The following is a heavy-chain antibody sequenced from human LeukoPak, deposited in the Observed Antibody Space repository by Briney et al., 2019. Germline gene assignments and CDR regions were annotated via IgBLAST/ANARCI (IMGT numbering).Heavy chain of an antibody. CDR2: IYTSGST. J-gene: IGHJ4*02. CDR3: ARARNIVGASWFDY. D-gene: IGHD1-26*01. CDR1: GGSISSATYY. Sequence: PSETLSLTCTVSGGSISSATYYWNWIRQPAGKGLEWIGRIYTSGSTNYNPSLKSRVTISVDTSKNQFSLKLSSVTAADTAVYYCARARNIVGASWFDYWGQGTLVTVSS. V-gene: IGHV4-61*02.